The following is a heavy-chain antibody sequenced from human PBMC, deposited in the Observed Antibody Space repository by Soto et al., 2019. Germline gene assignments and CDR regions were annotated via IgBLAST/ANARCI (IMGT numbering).Heavy chain of an antibody. CDR3: ASELVNYYYYGMDV. D-gene: IGHD6-13*01. J-gene: IGHJ6*02. CDR1: GGSISSSSYY. V-gene: IGHV4-39*01. Sequence: SETLFLTCTVSGGSISSSSYYWGWIRQPPGKGLEWIGSIYYSGSTYYNPSLKSRVTISVDTSKNQFSLKLSSVTAADTAVYYCASELVNYYYYGMDVWGQGTTVTVSS. CDR2: IYYSGST.